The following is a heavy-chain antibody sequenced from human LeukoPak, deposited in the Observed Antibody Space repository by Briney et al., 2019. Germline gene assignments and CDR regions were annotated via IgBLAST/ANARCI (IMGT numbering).Heavy chain of an antibody. Sequence: GGSLRLSCAATGFTFRNIWMTWVRQAPGKGLEWVGRIRSNSDGGTADYAAPVKGRFTISRDDSKTTLYLQLNSLKAEDTAVYYCTTATSVTTSWSWGQGTLVTVSS. D-gene: IGHD5-24*01. J-gene: IGHJ4*02. CDR1: GFTFRNIW. CDR3: TTATSVTTSWS. CDR2: IRSNSDGGTA. V-gene: IGHV3-15*01.